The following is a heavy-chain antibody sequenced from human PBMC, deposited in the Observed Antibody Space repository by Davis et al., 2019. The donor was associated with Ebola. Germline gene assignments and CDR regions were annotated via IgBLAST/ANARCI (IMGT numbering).Heavy chain of an antibody. CDR2: MNPNSGNT. J-gene: IGHJ5*02. D-gene: IGHD6-19*01. Sequence: SVTVSCKASGYTFTSYDINWVRQATVQGLEWMGWMNPNSGNTGYAQKFQGRVTMTRNTSISTAYMELSSLRSEDTAVYYCVREGSGWYVDNWFDPWGQGTLVTVSS. CDR3: VREGSGWYVDNWFDP. V-gene: IGHV1-8*01. CDR1: GYTFTSYD.